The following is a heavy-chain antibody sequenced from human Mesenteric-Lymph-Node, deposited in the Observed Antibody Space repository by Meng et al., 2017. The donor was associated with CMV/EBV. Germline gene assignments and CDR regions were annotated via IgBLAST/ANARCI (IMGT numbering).Heavy chain of an antibody. V-gene: IGHV3-21*01. D-gene: IGHD5-18*01. Sequence: GGSLRLSCAASGFTFSSYSMNWVRQAPGKGLEWVSSISSSSSYIYYADSVKGRLTISRDNAKNSLYLQMNSLRAEDTAVYYCAVGVYVDTAMVGFDYWGQGTLVTVSS. CDR1: GFTFSSYS. J-gene: IGHJ4*02. CDR2: ISSSSSYI. CDR3: AVGVYVDTAMVGFDY.